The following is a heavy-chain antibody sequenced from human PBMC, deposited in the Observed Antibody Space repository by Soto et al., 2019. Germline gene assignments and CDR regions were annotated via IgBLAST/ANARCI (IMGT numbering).Heavy chain of an antibody. CDR3: AREGLSVTIGLYYYCGMDV. CDR1: GVSISTYY. J-gene: IGHJ6*02. V-gene: IGHV4-59*01. CDR2: IYYSGST. D-gene: IGHD4-4*01. Sequence: QVQLQESGPGLVKPSESLSLTCTVSGVSISTYYWNWVRQPPGKGLEWIGYIYYSGSTNYNPSLKSRVTISVSTTKSQFTRKRTSVTAACSAVSYGAREGLSVTIGLYYYCGMDVWGQGTTVTVSS.